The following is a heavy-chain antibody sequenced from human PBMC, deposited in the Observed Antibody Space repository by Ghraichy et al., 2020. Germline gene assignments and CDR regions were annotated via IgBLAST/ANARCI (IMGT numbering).Heavy chain of an antibody. D-gene: IGHD6-13*01. CDR3: AKDGAAGTGGFPDY. V-gene: IGHV3-30*18. Sequence: GGSLRLSCAASGFTFSSYGMHWVRQAPGKGLEWVAVISYDGSNKYYADSVKGRFTISRDNSKNTLYLQMNSLRAEDTAVYYCAKDGAAGTGGFPDYWGQGTLVTVSS. J-gene: IGHJ4*02. CDR1: GFTFSSYG. CDR2: ISYDGSNK.